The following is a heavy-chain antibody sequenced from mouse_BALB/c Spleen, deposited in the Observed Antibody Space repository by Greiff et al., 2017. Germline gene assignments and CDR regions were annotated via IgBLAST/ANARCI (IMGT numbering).Heavy chain of an antibody. CDR1: GFTFNPYA. CDR3: VRDGYGAWFAY. J-gene: IGHJ3*01. Sequence: GGGLVQTKGSLKLSCAASGFTFNPYAMLRVRQAPGKGLECVARIRSKSNNYATYYADSVKDRFTISRDDSQSMLYLQMNNLKTEDTAMYYCVRDGYGAWFAYWGQGTLVTVSA. V-gene: IGHV10-1*02. CDR2: IRSKSNNYAT. D-gene: IGHD2-2*01.